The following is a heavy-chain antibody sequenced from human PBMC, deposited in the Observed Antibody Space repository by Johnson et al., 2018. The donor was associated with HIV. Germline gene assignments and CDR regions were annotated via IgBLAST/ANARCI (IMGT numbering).Heavy chain of an antibody. CDR3: AKDPPYSSSSPGAFDI. CDR2: ISGSGGST. Sequence: VQLVESGGGVVQPGRSLRLSCAASGFTVSSNYMSWVRQAPGKGLEWVSAISGSGGSTYYADSVKGRFTISRDNSKNQLYLQMNSLRAEDTAVYYCAKDPPYSSSSPGAFDIWGQGTMVTVSS. CDR1: GFTVSSNY. J-gene: IGHJ3*02. D-gene: IGHD6-6*01. V-gene: IGHV3-23*04.